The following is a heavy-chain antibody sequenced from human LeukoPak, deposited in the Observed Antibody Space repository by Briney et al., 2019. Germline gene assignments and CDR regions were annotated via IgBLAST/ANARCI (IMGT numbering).Heavy chain of an antibody. CDR2: ISNDGSRK. CDR1: GFTFSRHG. V-gene: IGHV3-30*03. CDR3: ARDRAWNYFDY. J-gene: IGHJ4*02. D-gene: IGHD3-3*01. Sequence: GGSLRLSCAPSGFTFSRHGMHWVRQAPGKGLEWVAIISNDGSRKYYAHSVEGRFTISRDNSENTLYLQMDSLRAEDAAVYYCARDRAWNYFDYWGQGTLVTVSS.